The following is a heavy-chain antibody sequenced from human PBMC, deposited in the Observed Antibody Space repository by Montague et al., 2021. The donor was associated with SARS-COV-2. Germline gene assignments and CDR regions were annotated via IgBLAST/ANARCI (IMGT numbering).Heavy chain of an antibody. CDR1: GFNFDDYA. CDR3: ARNMVVSASRRFYYHGLDV. D-gene: IGHD2-15*01. J-gene: IGHJ6*02. CDR2: ITWDSSNL. Sequence: SLSLSWSASGFNFDDYAMHWVRLAPGKGLEWVSGITWDSSNLGYGDSVKGRFTISRDNAKKSLYLEMSSLRADDTAVYYCARNMVVSASRRFYYHGLDVWGQGITVTVS. V-gene: IGHV3-9*01.